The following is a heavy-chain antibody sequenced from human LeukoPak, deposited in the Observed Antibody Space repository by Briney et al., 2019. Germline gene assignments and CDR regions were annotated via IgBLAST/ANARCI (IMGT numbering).Heavy chain of an antibody. CDR3: ARDKTYYYDSSGYSYFDY. Sequence: SETLSLTCTVSGGSISSGSYYWSWIRQPAGKGLEWIGRIYTSGSTNYNPSLKSRVTISLDTSKNQFSLKLSSVTAADTAVYYCARDKTYYYDSSGYSYFDYWGQGTLVTVSS. V-gene: IGHV4-61*02. D-gene: IGHD3-22*01. J-gene: IGHJ4*02. CDR1: GGSISSGSYY. CDR2: IYTSGST.